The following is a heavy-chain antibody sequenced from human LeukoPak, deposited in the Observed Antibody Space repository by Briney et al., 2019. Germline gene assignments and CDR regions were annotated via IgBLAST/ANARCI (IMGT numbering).Heavy chain of an antibody. CDR3: ARGGYNIDWMKDATDY. V-gene: IGHV4-34*01. CDR1: GGSFSGYY. D-gene: IGHD3-9*01. Sequence: ASETLSLTCGAYGGSFSGYYYNWIRQSPGKGLEWIAEINHLGSTNYNPSLKSRVAISIDTSKSQFSLRLYSVTAADTAVYYCARGGYNIDWMKDATDYWGQGTLVTVSS. CDR2: INHLGST. J-gene: IGHJ4*02.